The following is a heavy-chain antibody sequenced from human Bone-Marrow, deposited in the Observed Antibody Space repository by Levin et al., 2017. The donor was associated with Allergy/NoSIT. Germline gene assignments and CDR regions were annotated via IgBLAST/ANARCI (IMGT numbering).Heavy chain of an antibody. CDR3: ARVRGAYSSSWYGHVWFDP. CDR2: INHSGST. Sequence: SETLSLTCAVYGGSFSGYYWSWIRQPPGKGLEWIGEINHSGSTNYNPSLKSRVTISVDTSKNQFSLKLSSVTAADTAVYYCARVRGAYSSSWYGHVWFDPWGQGTLVTVSS. CDR1: GGSFSGYY. V-gene: IGHV4-34*01. D-gene: IGHD6-13*01. J-gene: IGHJ5*02.